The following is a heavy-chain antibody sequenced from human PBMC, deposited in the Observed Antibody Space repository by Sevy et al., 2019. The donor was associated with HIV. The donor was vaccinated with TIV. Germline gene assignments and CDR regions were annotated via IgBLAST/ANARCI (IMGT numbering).Heavy chain of an antibody. CDR3: AREGGYTSAWSPGNY. CDR2: ISYDGIIK. CDR1: GITFNTHA. V-gene: IGHV3-30*04. D-gene: IGHD6-19*01. Sequence: GGSLRLSCAASGITFNTHAMHWVRQAPGKRLEWVALISYDGIIKYYADSVKGRLTISRDNSKNTLSLQMNSLRIEDTAVYYCAREGGYTSAWSPGNYWGQGILVTVSS. J-gene: IGHJ4*02.